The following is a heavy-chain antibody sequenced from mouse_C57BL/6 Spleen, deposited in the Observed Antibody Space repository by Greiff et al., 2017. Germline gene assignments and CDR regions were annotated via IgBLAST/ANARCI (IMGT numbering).Heavy chain of an antibody. Sequence: EVKLMESGGDLVKPGGSLKLSCAASGFTFSSYGMSWVRQTPDKRLEWVATISSGGSYTYYPDSVKGRFTISRDNAKNTLYLQMSSLKSEDTAMYYCAREGLLPSYYAMDYWGQGTSVTVSS. CDR2: ISSGGSYT. CDR3: AREGLLPSYYAMDY. D-gene: IGHD2-1*01. V-gene: IGHV5-6*01. J-gene: IGHJ4*01. CDR1: GFTFSSYG.